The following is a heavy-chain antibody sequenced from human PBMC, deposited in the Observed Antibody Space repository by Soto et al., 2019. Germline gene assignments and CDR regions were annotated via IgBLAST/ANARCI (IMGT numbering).Heavy chain of an antibody. Sequence: QVQLVESGGGVVQPGRSLRLSCAASGFTFSSYGMHWVRQAPGKGLEWVAVISYDGSNKYYADSVKGRFTISRDNSKNTLYLQMNSLRAEDTAVYYCAKVRRITMVRGVIIKPAFDYWGQGTLVTVSS. CDR2: ISYDGSNK. D-gene: IGHD3-10*01. CDR3: AKVRRITMVRGVIIKPAFDY. V-gene: IGHV3-30*18. J-gene: IGHJ4*02. CDR1: GFTFSSYG.